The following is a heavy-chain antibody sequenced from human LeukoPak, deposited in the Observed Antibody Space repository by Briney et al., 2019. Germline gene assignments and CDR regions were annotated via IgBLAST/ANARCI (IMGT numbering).Heavy chain of an antibody. J-gene: IGHJ5*02. CDR1: GGSISSTTYY. CDR3: ARDGVYYGSGANWFDP. V-gene: IGHV4-39*07. D-gene: IGHD3-10*01. Sequence: PSETLSLTCIVSGGSISSTTYYWGWIRQPPGKRLEWIGSIYYSGNTYYNPSLKSRVTISVDTSKNQFSLKLSSVTAADTAVYYCARDGVYYGSGANWFDPWGQGTLVTVSS. CDR2: IYYSGNT.